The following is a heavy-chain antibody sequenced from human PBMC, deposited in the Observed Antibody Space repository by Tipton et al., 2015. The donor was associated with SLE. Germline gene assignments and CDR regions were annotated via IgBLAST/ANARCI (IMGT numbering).Heavy chain of an antibody. CDR1: GGSISSHY. D-gene: IGHD1-1*01. Sequence: TLSLTCTVSGGSISSHYWSWIRQPPGKGLEWIGYIYYSGSTNYNPSLKSRVTISVDTSENQFSLKLSSVTAADTAVYYCARVDWNDAPGYWGQGTLVTVSS. CDR3: ARVDWNDAPGY. CDR2: IYYSGST. J-gene: IGHJ4*02. V-gene: IGHV4-59*11.